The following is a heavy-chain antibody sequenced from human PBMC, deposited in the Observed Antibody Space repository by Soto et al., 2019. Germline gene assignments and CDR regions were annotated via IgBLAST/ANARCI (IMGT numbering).Heavy chain of an antibody. Sequence: SETLSLTCAVFGGSFSGYYWSWIRQPPGKGLEWIGEINHSGSTNYNPSLKSRVTISVDTSKNQFSLKLSSVTAADTAVYYCARAKYNWNYHNWFDPWGQGTLVTVSS. CDR1: GGSFSGYY. V-gene: IGHV4-34*01. CDR3: ARAKYNWNYHNWFDP. CDR2: INHSGST. J-gene: IGHJ5*02. D-gene: IGHD1-7*01.